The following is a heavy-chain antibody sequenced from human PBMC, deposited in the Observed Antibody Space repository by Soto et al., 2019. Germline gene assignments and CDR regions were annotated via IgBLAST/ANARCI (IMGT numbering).Heavy chain of an antibody. CDR1: GGSISSGGYY. D-gene: IGHD3-9*01. J-gene: IGHJ4*02. CDR3: ARVASNYYDILTGYYSPTCYFDY. CDR2: IYYSGST. V-gene: IGHV4-31*03. Sequence: LSLTCTVSGGSISSGGYYWSWIRQHPGKGLEWIGYIYYSGSTYYNPSLKSRVTISVDTSKNQFSLKLSSVTAADTAVYYCARVASNYYDILTGYYSPTCYFDYWGQGTLVTVSS.